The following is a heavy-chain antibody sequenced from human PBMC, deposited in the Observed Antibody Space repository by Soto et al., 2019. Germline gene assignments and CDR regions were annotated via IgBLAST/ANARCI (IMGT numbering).Heavy chain of an antibody. Sequence: GGSLRLSCAASGFTFSSYSMNWVRQAPGKGLEWVSYISSSRSSIYYADSVKGRFTISRDNSKNTLYLQMNSLRDEDTAVYYCVRGNNYWGQGTLVTVSS. CDR2: ISSSRSSI. CDR1: GFTFSSYS. V-gene: IGHV3-48*02. J-gene: IGHJ4*02. D-gene: IGHD1-26*01. CDR3: VRGNNY.